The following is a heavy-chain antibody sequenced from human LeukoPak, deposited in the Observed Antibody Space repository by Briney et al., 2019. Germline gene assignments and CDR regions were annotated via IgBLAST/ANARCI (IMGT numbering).Heavy chain of an antibody. CDR2: IIPILGIA. V-gene: IGHV1-69*04. CDR3: ARGDYMDV. Sequence: GASVKVSCKASGGTFSSYAISWVRQAPGQGLEWMGRIIPILGIANYAQKFQGRVTITADKSTSTAYMELRSLRSDDMAVYYCARGDYMDVWGKGTTVTVSS. J-gene: IGHJ6*03. CDR1: GGTFSSYA.